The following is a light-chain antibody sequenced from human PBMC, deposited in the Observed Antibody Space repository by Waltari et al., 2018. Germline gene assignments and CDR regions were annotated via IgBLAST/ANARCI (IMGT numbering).Light chain of an antibody. V-gene: IGKV3-11*01. J-gene: IGKJ4*01. CDR1: QGVSMY. CDR2: DPT. CDR3: QQRSNWPMT. Sequence: EVVLTQSPATLSLSPGDTATLSCRASQGVSMYLAWYQHRPGQGPRPRIHDPTNRATGIPARFGGSGSGTDFTLTISSLDPEDFAVYFCQQRSNWPMTFGGGTKVEIK.